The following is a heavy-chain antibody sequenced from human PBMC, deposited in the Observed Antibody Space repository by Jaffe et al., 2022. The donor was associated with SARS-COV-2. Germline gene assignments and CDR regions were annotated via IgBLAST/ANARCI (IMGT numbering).Heavy chain of an antibody. CDR1: GFNFNTYS. CDR2: IRSSGLDI. J-gene: IGHJ4*02. CDR3: GRDFDWFGELILDN. V-gene: IGHV3-48*02. Sequence: EVQLVESGGGLVQPGGSLRLSCAASGFNFNTYSMNWVRQAPGKGLEWLANIRSSGLDIYYADSVKGRFTISRDNAKNSLYLQMNSLRDEDTAVYYCGRDFDWFGELILDNWGQGTRVTVSS. D-gene: IGHD3-10*01.